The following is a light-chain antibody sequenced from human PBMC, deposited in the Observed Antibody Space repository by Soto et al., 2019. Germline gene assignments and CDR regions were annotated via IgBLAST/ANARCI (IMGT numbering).Light chain of an antibody. J-gene: IGLJ1*01. Sequence: QLVLTQSPSASASLGASVKLTCTLSSGHSSYAIAWHQQQPEKGPRFLMKVSSAGSHTKGDGIPDRFSGSSSGAERYLTISSLQSEDEADYYCQTWGTGIHVFGTGTKVTVL. CDR2: VSSAGSH. V-gene: IGLV4-69*01. CDR3: QTWGTGIHV. CDR1: SGHSSYA.